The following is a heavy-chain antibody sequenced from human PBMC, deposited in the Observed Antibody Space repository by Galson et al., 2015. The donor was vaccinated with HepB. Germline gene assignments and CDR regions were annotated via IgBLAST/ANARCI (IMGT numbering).Heavy chain of an antibody. V-gene: IGHV1-18*01. Sequence: SVKVSCKASGYSFTNHGISWVRQAPEQGLEWMGWISTYKGKTKYAQKVQGRVTMTTDTTMSKAYMELRRLTSDDTAVYYCARDVNWSLDSWGQGTLVTVSS. J-gene: IGHJ4*02. CDR1: GYSFTNHG. D-gene: IGHD1-1*01. CDR2: ISTYKGKT. CDR3: ARDVNWSLDS.